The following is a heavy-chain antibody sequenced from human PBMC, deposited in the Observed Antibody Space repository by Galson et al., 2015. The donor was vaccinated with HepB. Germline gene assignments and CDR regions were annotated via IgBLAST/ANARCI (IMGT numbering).Heavy chain of an antibody. CDR3: ARLAGLVTVTQTGGNFDY. CDR1: GYSFTSYW. Sequence: QSGAEVKKPGESLKISCKGSGYSFTSYWIGWVRQMPGKGLEWMGIIYPGDSDTRYSPSFQGQVTISAGKSISTAYLQWSSLKASDTAMYYCARLAGLVTVTQTGGNFDYWGQGTLVTVSS. J-gene: IGHJ4*02. CDR2: IYPGDSDT. V-gene: IGHV5-51*01. D-gene: IGHD4-17*01.